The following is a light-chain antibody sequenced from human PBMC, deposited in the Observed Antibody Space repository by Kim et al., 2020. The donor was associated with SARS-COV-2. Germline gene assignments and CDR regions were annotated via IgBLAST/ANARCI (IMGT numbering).Light chain of an antibody. Sequence: GGTVTLTCASSTGAVTSGYYPNWFQQKPGQAPRALIYSTSNQPSWTPARFSGSLLGGKAALTLSGVQPEDEAEYYCLLYYGGASWVFGGGTQLTVL. J-gene: IGLJ3*02. CDR2: STS. CDR1: TGAVTSGYY. V-gene: IGLV7-43*01. CDR3: LLYYGGASWV.